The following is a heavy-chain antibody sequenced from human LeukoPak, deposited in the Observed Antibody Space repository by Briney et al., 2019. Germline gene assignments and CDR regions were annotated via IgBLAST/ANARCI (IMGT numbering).Heavy chain of an antibody. D-gene: IGHD2-15*01. CDR2: ISAYNGNT. V-gene: IGHV1-18*01. CDR1: GYTFTSYG. Sequence: ASVKVSCKASGYTFTSYGISWVRQAPGQGREWMGWISAYNGNTNYAQKLQGRVTMTTDTSTSTAYMELRSLRSDDTAVYYCARMLCSGGSCSEEYYFDYWGQGTLVTVSS. J-gene: IGHJ4*02. CDR3: ARMLCSGGSCSEEYYFDY.